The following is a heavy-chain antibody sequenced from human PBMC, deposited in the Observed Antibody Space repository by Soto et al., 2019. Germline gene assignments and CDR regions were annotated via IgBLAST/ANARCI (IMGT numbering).Heavy chain of an antibody. CDR3: AKDDLGIVFPSGGHY. CDR2: ISGSGGST. V-gene: IGHV3-23*01. Sequence: GGSLRLSCAASGFTFSSYAMSWVRQAPGKGLEWVSAISGSGGSTYYADSVKGRFTISRDNSKNTLYLQMNSLRAEDTAVYYCAKDDLGIVFPSGGHYWGQGTLVTVSS. J-gene: IGHJ4*02. D-gene: IGHD1-26*01. CDR1: GFTFSSYA.